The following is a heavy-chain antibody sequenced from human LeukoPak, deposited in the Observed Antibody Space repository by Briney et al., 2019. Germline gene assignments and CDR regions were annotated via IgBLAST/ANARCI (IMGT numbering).Heavy chain of an antibody. J-gene: IGHJ5*02. CDR1: RFTFSSNG. CDR3: VRGATAPVWFDP. V-gene: IGHV3-23*01. CDR2: IWGSGGGT. D-gene: IGHD2-15*01. Sequence: LPGGSLRLSCVASRFTFSSNGMSWVRQAPGKGLEWVSSIWGSGGGTYYADSVKGRFTISRDNSKNTLYLQMNSLRVEDTAVYYCVRGATAPVWFDPWGQGTLVTVSS.